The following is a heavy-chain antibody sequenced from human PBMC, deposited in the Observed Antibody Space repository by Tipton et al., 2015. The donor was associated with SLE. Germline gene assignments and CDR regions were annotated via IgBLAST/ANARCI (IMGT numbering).Heavy chain of an antibody. CDR1: GFTFSSYE. CDR3: ARGDGSYPAY. Sequence: SLRLSCAASGFTFSSYEMNWVRQAPGTGLEWVSYISSSGSTIYYADSVKGRFTISRDNAKNSLYLQMNSLRAEDTAVYYCARGDGSYPAYWGQGTLVTVSS. J-gene: IGHJ4*02. V-gene: IGHV3-48*03. D-gene: IGHD1-26*01. CDR2: ISSSGSTI.